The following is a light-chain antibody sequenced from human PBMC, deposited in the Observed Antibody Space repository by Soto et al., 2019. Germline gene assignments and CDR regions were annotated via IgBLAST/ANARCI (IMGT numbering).Light chain of an antibody. CDR1: QSVNSN. CDR2: DAS. CDR3: QQSNNWPKT. V-gene: IGKV3-15*01. J-gene: IGKJ1*01. Sequence: IVMTQSPATLSVSPGETATLSCRASQSVNSNLAWYQQKPGQAPRLLISDASTRAAGLPARFSGSGSGTEFTLTISSLQSEDFAVYFCQQSNNWPKTFGQGTKVEIK.